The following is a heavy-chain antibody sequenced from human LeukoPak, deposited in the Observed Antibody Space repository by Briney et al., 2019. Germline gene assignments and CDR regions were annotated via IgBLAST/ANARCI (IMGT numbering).Heavy chain of an antibody. D-gene: IGHD4/OR15-4a*01. V-gene: IGHV3-23*01. CDR3: AKGGLGAGKRVPFDY. Sequence: GGPLRLSCVASGCTFSGNAMSWVRQAPGKGLEWVSGISGTGGSTYYADSVKGRFTISRDNSKNTLYLQMNSLRAEDTAVYYCAKGGLGAGKRVPFDYWGQGTLVTVSS. CDR1: GCTFSGNA. J-gene: IGHJ4*02. CDR2: ISGTGGST.